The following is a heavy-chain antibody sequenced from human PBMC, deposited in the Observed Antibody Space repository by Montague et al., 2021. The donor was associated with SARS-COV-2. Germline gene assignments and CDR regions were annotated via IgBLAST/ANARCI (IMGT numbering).Heavy chain of an antibody. CDR2: IGTAGDT. V-gene: IGHV3-13*04. Sequence: SLRLSCAASGFTFSSYDMHWVRQATGKGLEWVSAIGTAGDTYYPGSVKGRFTISRENAKNSLYLQMNSLRAGDTAVYYCARSLSSYGSNSGFWYFDLWGRGTLVTVSS. CDR3: ARSLSSYGSNSGFWYFDL. D-gene: IGHD4-23*01. J-gene: IGHJ2*01. CDR1: GFTFSSYD.